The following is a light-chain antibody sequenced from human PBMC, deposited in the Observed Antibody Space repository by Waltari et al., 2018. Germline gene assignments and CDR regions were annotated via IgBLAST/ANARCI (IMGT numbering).Light chain of an antibody. Sequence: EIVLMQSRATLSLSAGVKATLSCRASQSVKSHVLAWHQQQPGQAPRLLIYGTSNRATDSPDRFSGSGSGTDFTLTISRLEPEDFAIYYCQQYGGSPRGTFGQGTKVEIK. CDR3: QQYGGSPRGT. J-gene: IGKJ1*01. CDR1: QSVKSHV. CDR2: GTS. V-gene: IGKV3-20*01.